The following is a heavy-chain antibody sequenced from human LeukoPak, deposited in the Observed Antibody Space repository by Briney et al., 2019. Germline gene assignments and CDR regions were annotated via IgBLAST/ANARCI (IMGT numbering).Heavy chain of an antibody. CDR2: IYYSGST. D-gene: IGHD5-24*01. CDR3: ARGSRRMATIKRGSNWFDP. V-gene: IGHV4-61*09. J-gene: IGHJ5*02. CDR1: GGSISSGSFY. Sequence: PSQTLSLTCTVSGGSISSGSFYWSWIRQPAGQGLEWIGYIYYSGSTNYNPSLKSRVTISVDTSKNQFSLKLSSVTAADTAVYYCARGSRRMATIKRGSNWFDPWGQGTLVTVSS.